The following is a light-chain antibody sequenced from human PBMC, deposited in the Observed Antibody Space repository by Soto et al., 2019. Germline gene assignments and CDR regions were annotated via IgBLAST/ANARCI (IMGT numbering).Light chain of an antibody. CDR2: DAT. J-gene: IGKJ3*01. Sequence: EIVLTQSPATLSLSPGERATLSCRASQSISSYLAWYQQKRDQAPRLLIYDATSRATGSPARFSGSGSGTDFTLTISSLEPEDFAVYYCQQRSTWPFTFGPGIKVDIK. CDR3: QQRSTWPFT. CDR1: QSISSY. V-gene: IGKV3-11*01.